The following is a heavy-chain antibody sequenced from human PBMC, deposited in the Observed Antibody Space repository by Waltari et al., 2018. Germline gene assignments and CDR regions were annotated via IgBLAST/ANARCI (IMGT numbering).Heavy chain of an antibody. Sequence: QVQLVESGGGVVQPGGSLRLSCAASGFTFGSYGIHWVRQAPGKGLEWVAFIRYDGSNKYYADSVKGRFTISRDNSKNTLYLQMNSLRAEDTAVYYCAKVCWEHSDYWGQGTLVTVSS. CDR2: IRYDGSNK. J-gene: IGHJ4*02. D-gene: IGHD1-26*01. CDR3: AKVCWEHSDY. CDR1: GFTFGSYG. V-gene: IGHV3-30*02.